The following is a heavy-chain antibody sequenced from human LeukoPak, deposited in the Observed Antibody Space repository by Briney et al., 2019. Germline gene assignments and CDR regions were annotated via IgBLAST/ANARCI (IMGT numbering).Heavy chain of an antibody. D-gene: IGHD3-3*01. V-gene: IGHV3-23*01. CDR1: GFTFSSYA. Sequence: PGGSLRLSCAASGFTFSSYAMSWVRQAPGKGLEWVSAISGSGGSTYYADSVKGRFTISRDNSKNTLYLQMNSLRAEDTAVYYCAKDGLRFLEWFPSTSGEYGMDVWGQGTTVTVSS. CDR2: ISGSGGST. J-gene: IGHJ6*02. CDR3: AKDGLRFLEWFPSTSGEYGMDV.